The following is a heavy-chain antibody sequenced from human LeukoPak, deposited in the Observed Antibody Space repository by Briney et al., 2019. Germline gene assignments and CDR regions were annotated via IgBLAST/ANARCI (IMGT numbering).Heavy chain of an antibody. CDR1: GFTFSSYA. J-gene: IGHJ3*02. CDR3: AKDFLYYYDSSGTPNAFDI. Sequence: GGSLRLSCAASGFTFSSYAMSWVRQAPGKGLEWVSAISGSGGSTYYADSVKGRFIISRDNSKNTLYLQMNSLRAEDTAVYYCAKDFLYYYDSSGTPNAFDIWGQGTMVTVSS. CDR2: ISGSGGST. D-gene: IGHD3-22*01. V-gene: IGHV3-23*01.